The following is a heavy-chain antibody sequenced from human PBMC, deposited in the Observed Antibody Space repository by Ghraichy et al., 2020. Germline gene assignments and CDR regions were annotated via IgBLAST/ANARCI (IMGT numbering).Heavy chain of an antibody. CDR3: ARGLTMVRGVIVYFDY. Sequence: SETLSLTCAVYGGSFSGYYWSWIRQPPGKGLEWIGEINHSGSTNYNPSLKSRVTISVDTSKNQFSLKLSSVTAADTAVYYCARGLTMVRGVIVYFDYWGQGTLVTVSS. D-gene: IGHD3-10*01. CDR2: INHSGST. V-gene: IGHV4-34*01. CDR1: GGSFSGYY. J-gene: IGHJ4*02.